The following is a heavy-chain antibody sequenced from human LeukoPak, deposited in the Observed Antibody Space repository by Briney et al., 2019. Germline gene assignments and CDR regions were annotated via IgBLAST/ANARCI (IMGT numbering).Heavy chain of an antibody. CDR1: GFTISTYW. Sequence: GGSLRLSCAASGFTISTYWMTWVRQAPGEGLEWVANIKQDGSEKYYVDSVKGRFTISRDNAKNSLYLQMNSLRPEDTAVYYCARWMLIHQWYYIDFWGQGTLVTVSS. CDR2: IKQDGSEK. J-gene: IGHJ4*02. CDR3: ARWMLIHQWYYIDF. V-gene: IGHV3-7*01. D-gene: IGHD5-18*01.